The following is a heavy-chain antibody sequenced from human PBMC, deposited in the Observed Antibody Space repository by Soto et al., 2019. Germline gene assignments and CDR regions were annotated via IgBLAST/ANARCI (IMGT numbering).Heavy chain of an antibody. D-gene: IGHD6-13*01. CDR1: GGSIGGDGYY. CDR2: GHYSGTT. J-gene: IGHJ5*02. V-gene: IGHV4-31*03. CDR3: ARGWTAGAGWADCFDL. Sequence: QVQLQESGRALVEPSQTLSLTCTVSGGSIGGDGYYWRSIRHHPGKGLEWIGYGHYSGTTYYNPSLKSRLTLSVAMSKTQFSLNLRTVTAADTAVYYCARGWTAGAGWADCFDLWGQGTLVTGSS.